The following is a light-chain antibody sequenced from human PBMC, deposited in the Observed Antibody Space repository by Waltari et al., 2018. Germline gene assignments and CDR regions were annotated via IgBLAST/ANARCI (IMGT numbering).Light chain of an antibody. CDR3: QQYSRSPLT. CDR2: GAA. V-gene: IGKV3-20*01. Sequence: EIVLTQSPGTLSLSPGERATLSCRASQSVRNNFLTGYQQKPGQAPRLLIYGAASRATGVPDRFSGSGSGTDFTLTISRLEPEDFALYYCQQYSRSPLTFGQGTKVEIK. J-gene: IGKJ1*01. CDR1: QSVRNNF.